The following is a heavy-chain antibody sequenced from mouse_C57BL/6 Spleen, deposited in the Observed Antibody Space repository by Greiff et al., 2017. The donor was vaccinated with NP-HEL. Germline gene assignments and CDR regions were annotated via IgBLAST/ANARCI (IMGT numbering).Heavy chain of an antibody. V-gene: IGHV5-4*03. D-gene: IGHD2-3*01. J-gene: IGHJ2*01. CDR2: ISDGGSYT. Sequence: EVMLVESGGGLVKPGGSLKLSCAASGFTFSSYAMSWVRQTPEQRLEWVATISDGGSYTNYPDNVKGRSTISRDKAKNNLYLQVSDLKSEDTAMYYCASDDGYYDFGYWGQGTTLTVSS. CDR1: GFTFSSYA. CDR3: ASDDGYYDFGY.